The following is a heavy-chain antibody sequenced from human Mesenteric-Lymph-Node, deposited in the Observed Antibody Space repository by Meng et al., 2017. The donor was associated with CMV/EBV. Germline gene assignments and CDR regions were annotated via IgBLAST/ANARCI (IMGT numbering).Heavy chain of an antibody. CDR1: GGSFSGYY. CDR3: ARGGRDIVATIRRKYYFDY. J-gene: IGHJ4*02. CDR2: INHSGST. Sequence: SQTRLLTGAVYGGSFSGYYWSCIRQPPGKGLEWSGEINHSGSTNYNPSLKRRVTISVDTSKNQFSQKLSSVTAADTAVYYCARGGRDIVATIRRKYYFDYWGQGTLVTVSS. V-gene: IGHV4-34*01. D-gene: IGHD5-12*01.